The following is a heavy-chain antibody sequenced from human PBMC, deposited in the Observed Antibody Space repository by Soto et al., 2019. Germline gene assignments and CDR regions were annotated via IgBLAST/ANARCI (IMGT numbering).Heavy chain of an antibody. CDR1: GFTFGNYA. Sequence: GGSLRLSCTTSGFTFGNYAVSWFRQAPGKGLEWISFIRSKAYGETTESAASMKDRFNISRDDSKSIAYLQMNSLKTEDTAVYYCARVRWGIAFSMYYFDFWGQGTLVTVSS. V-gene: IGHV3-49*03. J-gene: IGHJ4*02. D-gene: IGHD3-3*02. CDR2: IRSKAYGETT. CDR3: ARVRWGIAFSMYYFDF.